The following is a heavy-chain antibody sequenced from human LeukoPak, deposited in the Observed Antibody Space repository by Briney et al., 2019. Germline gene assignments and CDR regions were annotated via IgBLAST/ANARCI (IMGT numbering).Heavy chain of an antibody. J-gene: IGHJ3*02. CDR3: ARVGVVPAAIPDGFDI. D-gene: IGHD2-2*01. Sequence: GGSLRLSCAASGFTFRTYEMAWVRQAPGKGLEWVAHISRSGGNIYYADSVKGRFTISRDNAKNSLYLQMNSLTAEDTAVYYCARVGVVPAAIPDGFDIWGQGTMVTVSS. V-gene: IGHV3-48*03. CDR1: GFTFRTYE. CDR2: ISRSGGNI.